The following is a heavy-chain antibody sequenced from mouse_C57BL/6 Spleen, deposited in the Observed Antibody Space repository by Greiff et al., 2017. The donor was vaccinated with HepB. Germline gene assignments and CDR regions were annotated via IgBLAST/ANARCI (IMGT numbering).Heavy chain of an antibody. D-gene: IGHD1-1*01. CDR1: GYSITSGYY. CDR3: AREGGSSLFAY. Sequence: EVKLEESGPGLVKPSQSLSLTCSVTGYSITSGYYWNWIRQFPGNKLEWMGYISYDGSNNYNPSLKNRISITRDTSKNQFFLKLNSVTTEDTATYYCAREGGSSLFAYWGQGTLVTVSA. CDR2: ISYDGSN. J-gene: IGHJ3*01. V-gene: IGHV3-6*01.